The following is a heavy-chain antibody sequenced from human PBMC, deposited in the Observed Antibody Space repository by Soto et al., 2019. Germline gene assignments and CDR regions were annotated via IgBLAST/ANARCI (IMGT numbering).Heavy chain of an antibody. J-gene: IGHJ4*02. V-gene: IGHV4-59*01. D-gene: IGHD1-26*01. CDR2: IYYSGST. CDR1: GGSISSYY. Sequence: SETLSLTCTVSGGSISSYYWSWIRQPPGKGLEWIGYIYYSGSTNYNPSLKSRVTISVDTSKNQFSLKLSSVTAADTAVYYCARDREIFYSWGQGNLVTVSS. CDR3: ARDREIFYS.